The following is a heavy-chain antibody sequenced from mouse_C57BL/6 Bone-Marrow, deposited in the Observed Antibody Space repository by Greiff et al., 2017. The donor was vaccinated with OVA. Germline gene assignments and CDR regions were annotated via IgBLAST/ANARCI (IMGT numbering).Heavy chain of an antibody. Sequence: EVQVVESGGGLVKPGGSLKLSCAASGFTFSSYAMSWVRQTPEKRLEWVATISDGGSYTYYPDNVKGRFTISRDNAKNNLYLQMSHLKSEDTAMYYCARVGVTRKYYAMDYWGQGTSVTVSS. CDR2: ISDGGSYT. V-gene: IGHV5-4*01. J-gene: IGHJ4*01. CDR1: GFTFSSYA. D-gene: IGHD2-5*01. CDR3: ARVGVTRKYYAMDY.